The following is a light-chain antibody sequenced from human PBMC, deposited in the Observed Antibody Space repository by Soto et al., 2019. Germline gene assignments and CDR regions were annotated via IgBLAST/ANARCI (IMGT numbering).Light chain of an antibody. V-gene: IGKV3-15*01. J-gene: IGKJ5*01. CDR2: DVS. CDR1: QGVTTN. CDR3: QQYNNWPFS. Sequence: EIVLTQSPGTLSLSPGERATLSCRAGQGVTTNFAWYQQKSGQSPRLLIYDVSIRATGVPARFSRTGSETDFTLTISCLQSEDSAVYFCQQYNNWPFSFGQGTRLEIK.